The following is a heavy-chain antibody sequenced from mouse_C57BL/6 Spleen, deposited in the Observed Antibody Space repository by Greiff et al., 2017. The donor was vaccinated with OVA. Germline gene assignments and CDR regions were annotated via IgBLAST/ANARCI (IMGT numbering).Heavy chain of an antibody. CDR3: ERGEVGLLYRAY. V-gene: IGHV1-50*01. J-gene: IGHJ3*01. Sequence: QVQLQQPGAELVKPGASVKLSCKASGYTFTSYWMQWVKQRPGQGLEWIGEIDPSDSYTNYNQKFKGKATLTVDTSSSTAYMQLSSLTSEDSAEYYCERGEVGLLYRAYWGQGALVTVSA. CDR1: GYTFTSYW. CDR2: IDPSDSYT. D-gene: IGHD2-12*01.